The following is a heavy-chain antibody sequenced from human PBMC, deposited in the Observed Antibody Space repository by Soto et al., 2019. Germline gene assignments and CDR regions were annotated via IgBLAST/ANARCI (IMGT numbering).Heavy chain of an antibody. D-gene: IGHD3-10*01. V-gene: IGHV3-48*01. CDR3: ARGIRGSVTFFDY. Sequence: EVQLVESGGGLVQPGGSLRLSCAASGFTFSSYTMNWVRQAPGKGLEWVSYISSSGSTIYYADSVRGRFTISRDNAKNSLYLQMNCLRAEDTAVYYCARGIRGSVTFFDYWGQGTLVTVSS. CDR1: GFTFSSYT. J-gene: IGHJ4*02. CDR2: ISSSGSTI.